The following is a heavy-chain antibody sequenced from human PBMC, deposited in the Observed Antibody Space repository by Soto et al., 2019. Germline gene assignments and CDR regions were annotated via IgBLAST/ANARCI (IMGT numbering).Heavy chain of an antibody. CDR2: TYYRSKWYN. Sequence: PSHSLSLTCAISGDSLSSNSPAWNWIRQSPSRSLEGLGRTYYRSKWYNDYAVSVKSRITINPDTSKKQFTLQGNSVNPEDTAVYYCERFSVSGYYYGMDVWGQGTRVTVSS. CDR3: ERFSVSGYYYGMDV. D-gene: IGHD3-10*01. J-gene: IGHJ6*02. CDR1: GDSLSSNSPA. V-gene: IGHV6-1*01.